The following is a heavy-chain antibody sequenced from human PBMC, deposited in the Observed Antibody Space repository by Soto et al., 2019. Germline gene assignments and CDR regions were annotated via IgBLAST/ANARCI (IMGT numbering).Heavy chain of an antibody. CDR2: IYYSGST. Sequence: SETLSLTCTVPGGSISSYYWSWIRQPPGKGLEWIGYIYYSGSTNYNPSLKSRVTISVDTSKNQFSLKLSSVTAADTAVYYCARYRIAVAGRYYYYYGMDVWGQGTTVTVSS. CDR1: GGSISSYY. J-gene: IGHJ6*02. CDR3: ARYRIAVAGRYYYYYGMDV. D-gene: IGHD6-19*01. V-gene: IGHV4-59*01.